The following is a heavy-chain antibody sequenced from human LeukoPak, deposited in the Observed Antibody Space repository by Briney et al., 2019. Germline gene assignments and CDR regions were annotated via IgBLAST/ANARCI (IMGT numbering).Heavy chain of an antibody. V-gene: IGHV3-48*03. D-gene: IGHD4-17*01. CDR3: ARIYGDYAFDY. CDR2: ISSGGSSM. CDR1: GFTFSSYE. J-gene: IGHJ4*02. Sequence: GGSLRLSCAASGFTFSSYEMNRVRQAPGKGLEWVSYISSGGSSMYYADSVKGRFTISRDNAKNSLYLQMNSPRAEDTAIYYCARIYGDYAFDYWGQGTLVTVSS.